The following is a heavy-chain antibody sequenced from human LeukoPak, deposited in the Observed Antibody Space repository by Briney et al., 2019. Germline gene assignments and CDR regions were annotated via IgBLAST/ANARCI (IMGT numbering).Heavy chain of an antibody. CDR3: ARDHGYSSGWYSIGD. J-gene: IGHJ4*02. CDR2: IYYSGST. V-gene: IGHV4-59*01. CDR1: GGSISSYY. Sequence: PSETLSLTCTVSGGSISSYYWSWIRQPPGKGLEWIGYIYYSGSTNYNPSLKSRVTISVDTSKNQFSLKLSSVTAADTAVYYCARDHGYSSGWYSIGDWGQGALVTVSS. D-gene: IGHD6-19*01.